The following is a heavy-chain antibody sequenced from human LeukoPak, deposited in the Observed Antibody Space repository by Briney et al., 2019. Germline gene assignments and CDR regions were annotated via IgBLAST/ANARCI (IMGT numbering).Heavy chain of an antibody. CDR2: IYTSGST. J-gene: IGHJ6*02. CDR3: ARGVWCSGGSCYFDYYGMDV. V-gene: IGHV4-61*02. D-gene: IGHD2-15*01. Sequence: SETLSLTCTVSGGSISSGSYYWSWIRQPAGKGLEWIGRIYTSGSTNYNPSLKSRVTVSVDTSKDQFSLKLSSVTAADTAVYYCARGVWCSGGSCYFDYYGMDVWGQETTVTVSS. CDR1: GGSISSGSYY.